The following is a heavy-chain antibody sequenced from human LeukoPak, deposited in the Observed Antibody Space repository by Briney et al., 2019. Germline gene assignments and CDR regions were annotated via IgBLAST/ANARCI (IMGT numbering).Heavy chain of an antibody. CDR3: ARAEYRSPFDY. CDR2: IYYSGST. D-gene: IGHD2/OR15-2a*01. Sequence: PSETPSLTCTVSGGSISSYYWSWIRQPPGKGLEWIGYIYYSGSTNYNPSLKSRVTISVDTSKNQFSLKLSSVTAADTAVYYCARAEYRSPFDYWGQGTLVTVSS. CDR1: GGSISSYY. J-gene: IGHJ4*02. V-gene: IGHV4-59*01.